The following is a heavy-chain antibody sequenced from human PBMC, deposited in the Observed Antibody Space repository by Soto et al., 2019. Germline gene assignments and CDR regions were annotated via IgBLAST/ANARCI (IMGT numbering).Heavy chain of an antibody. Sequence: GWPLRLSCAPSGFTFISSRMHWVRQAPGKGLEWVAVTSFDGSSGYYADSVRGRFTISRDNSNNTLYLQMNSLRAEDTAVYYCAKSPPAVAGYFDYWGQGT. CDR1: GFTFISSR. J-gene: IGHJ4*02. CDR3: AKSPPAVAGYFDY. V-gene: IGHV3-30*18. D-gene: IGHD6-19*01. CDR2: TSFDGSSG.